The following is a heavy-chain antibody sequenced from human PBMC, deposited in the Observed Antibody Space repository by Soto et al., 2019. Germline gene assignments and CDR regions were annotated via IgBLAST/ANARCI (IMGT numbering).Heavy chain of an antibody. D-gene: IGHD3-16*02. V-gene: IGHV1-18*01. CDR1: GYTFTSYG. CDR3: ARDVTYYDYIWGSYRYTGSDY. J-gene: IGHJ4*02. CDR2: ISAYNGNT. Sequence: QVQLVQSGAEVKKPGASVKVSCKASGYTFTSYGLSWVRQAPGHGLAWMGWISAYNGNTNYAQKLQGRVTMTTDTSTSTAYMELRSLRSDDTAVYYCARDVTYYDYIWGSYRYTGSDYWGQGTLVTVSS.